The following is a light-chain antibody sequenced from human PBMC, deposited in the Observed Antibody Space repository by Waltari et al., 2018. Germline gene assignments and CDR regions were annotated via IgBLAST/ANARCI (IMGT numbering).Light chain of an antibody. J-gene: IGKJ1*01. Sequence: EIVLTQAPDTLSLSPGERATLSCSATQSVSSSYLAWYQQKPGQAPRLLIYCASSRATGIPDRFSGSWSGTDFTLTISRLEPQDFAVYYCHQYASSPRTFGQGTKVEIK. V-gene: IGKV3-20*01. CDR2: CAS. CDR3: HQYASSPRT. CDR1: QSVSSSY.